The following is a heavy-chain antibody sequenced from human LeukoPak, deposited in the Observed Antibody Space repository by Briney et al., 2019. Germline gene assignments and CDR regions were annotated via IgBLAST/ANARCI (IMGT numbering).Heavy chain of an antibody. CDR1: GFTVSSNF. CDR2: LYSGGTT. CDR3: ASPSPGGPAAGLFDY. Sequence: GGSQRLSCAVSGFTVSSNFLNWVRQAPGRGLEWVSVLYSGGTTFYADSVKGRFTISRDNSKNTLYLQMNSLRPDDTAVYYCASPSPGGPAAGLFDYWGQGTLVTVSS. V-gene: IGHV3-53*05. J-gene: IGHJ4*02. D-gene: IGHD6-13*01.